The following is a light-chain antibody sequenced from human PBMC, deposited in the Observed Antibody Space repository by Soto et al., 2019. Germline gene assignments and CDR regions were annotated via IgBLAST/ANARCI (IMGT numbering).Light chain of an antibody. J-gene: IGLJ3*02. CDR2: EDS. V-gene: IGLV3-21*02. CDR1: NIESKS. CDR3: QVWDSSSNHRGV. Sequence: SYELTQPPSVSVAPGQTARITCGGNNIESKSVHWYQQKPGLAPVLVVYEDSDRPSGIPERFSGSNSGNTATLTISRVEAGDEADYFCQVWDSSSNHRGVFGGGTKLTVL.